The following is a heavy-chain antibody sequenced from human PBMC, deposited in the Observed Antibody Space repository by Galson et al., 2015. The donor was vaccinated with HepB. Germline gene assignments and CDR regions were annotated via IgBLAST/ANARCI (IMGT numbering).Heavy chain of an antibody. CDR2: IIPIFGTA. CDR3: ASDGGGNGDY. D-gene: IGHD4-23*01. V-gene: IGHV1-69*13. J-gene: IGHJ4*02. Sequence: SVKVSCKASGYTFTSYDINWVRQAPGQGLEWMGGIIPIFGTANYAQKFQGRVTITADESTSTAYMELSSLRSEDTAVYYCASDGGGNGDYWGQGTLVTVSS. CDR1: GYTFTSYD.